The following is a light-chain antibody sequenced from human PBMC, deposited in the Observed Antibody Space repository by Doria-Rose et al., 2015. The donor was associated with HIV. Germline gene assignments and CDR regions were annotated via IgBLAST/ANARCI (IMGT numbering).Light chain of an antibody. J-gene: IGKJ1*01. V-gene: IGKV3-20*01. CDR3: HQCGTSWT. Sequence: TQSPGTLSLSPGERATLSCRASQSLSSTYLAWYQQKPGQAPSLLIYDVSARATGIPDRFSASGSETDFTHTINRLEPEDYALYYCHQCGTSWTFDQGTKVEI. CDR1: QSLSSTY. CDR2: DVS.